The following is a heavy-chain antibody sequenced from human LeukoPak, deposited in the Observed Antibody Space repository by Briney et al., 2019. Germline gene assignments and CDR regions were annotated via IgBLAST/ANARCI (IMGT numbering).Heavy chain of an antibody. CDR2: ISGTSTYI. J-gene: IGHJ4*02. D-gene: IGHD3-10*01. CDR3: AAYYYGSKSRALEH. V-gene: IGHV3-21*01. CDR1: ASPLSSYS. Sequence: GGSLRLSCAVSASPLSSYSLNWARQAPGGGREWVSSISGTSTYIHYADSVRGRFTISRDNVKASLYLELNSLRGDDTAVYYCAAYYYGSKSRALEHWGQGILVTVSS.